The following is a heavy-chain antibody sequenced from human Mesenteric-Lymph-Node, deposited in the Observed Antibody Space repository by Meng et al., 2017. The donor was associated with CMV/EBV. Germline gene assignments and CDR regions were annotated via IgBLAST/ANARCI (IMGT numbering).Heavy chain of an antibody. J-gene: IGHJ2*01. Sequence: FGFTFSNYAMSWVRQAPGKGMEWVSAIRGRGGSTYYADSVRGRFTISRDNSKNTLYLQMNSLRADDTAVYYCAKGVAARPNWYFDLWGRGTLVTVSS. CDR3: AKGVAARPNWYFDL. V-gene: IGHV3-23*01. CDR2: IRGRGGST. CDR1: GFTFSNYA. D-gene: IGHD6-6*01.